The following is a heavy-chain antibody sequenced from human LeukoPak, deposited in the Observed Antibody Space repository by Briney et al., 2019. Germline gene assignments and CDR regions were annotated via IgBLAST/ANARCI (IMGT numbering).Heavy chain of an antibody. J-gene: IGHJ4*02. D-gene: IGHD2-21*01. Sequence: ASVKVSCKAAGYTITSYYMHWVRQAPGQGLESMGIINPSGGSRTYAQKFQGRVTMTRDTSTSTVYMELSSLRSEDTAVYYCARASGYCGGITCWDDYWGQGTLVTVSS. CDR2: INPSGGSR. V-gene: IGHV1-46*01. CDR1: GYTITSYY. CDR3: ARASGYCGGITCWDDY.